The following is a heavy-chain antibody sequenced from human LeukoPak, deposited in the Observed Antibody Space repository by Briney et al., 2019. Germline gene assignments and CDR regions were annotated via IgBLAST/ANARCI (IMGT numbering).Heavy chain of an antibody. J-gene: IGHJ5*02. D-gene: IGHD2-2*01. CDR3: ARSRAGYCSSTSRPNWFDP. CDR1: GDSINSHH. Sequence: SETLSLTCTVSGDSINSHHWNWIRQPPGKGLEWIGYMYYSGSTMYNRSLKGRVTISVDTSKNQFSLKLSSVTAADTAVYYCARSRAGYCSSTSRPNWFDPWGQGTLVTVSS. CDR2: MYYSGST. V-gene: IGHV4-59*11.